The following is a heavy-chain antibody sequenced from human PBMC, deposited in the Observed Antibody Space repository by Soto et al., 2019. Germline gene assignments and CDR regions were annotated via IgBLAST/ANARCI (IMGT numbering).Heavy chain of an antibody. V-gene: IGHV3-11*01. Sequence: QGQLVESGGDLVKPGGSLSLSCAASGFTFKDYYMIWIRQAPGKGLEWVSYISASGSAIFYADSVKGRFTISRDNARNSLYLQMNSLRVDDTAVYYCARALWGTAMGEDYWGRGTLVTVSS. D-gene: IGHD5-18*01. CDR2: ISASGSAI. CDR3: ARALWGTAMGEDY. CDR1: GFTFKDYY. J-gene: IGHJ4*02.